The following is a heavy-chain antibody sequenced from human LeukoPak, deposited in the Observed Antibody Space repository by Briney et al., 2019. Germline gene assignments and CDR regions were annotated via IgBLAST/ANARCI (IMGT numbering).Heavy chain of an antibody. V-gene: IGHV3-30-3*01. CDR3: AKGVRRSSDYSSPVDY. D-gene: IGHD3-22*01. Sequence: GGSLRLSCAASGFTFSSYAMHWVRQAPGKGLEWVAVISYDGSKKYYADSVKGRFTISRDNSKNTLYLQMNSLRAEDTAVYYCAKGVRRSSDYSSPVDYWGQGPLVTVSS. CDR1: GFTFSSYA. CDR2: ISYDGSKK. J-gene: IGHJ4*02.